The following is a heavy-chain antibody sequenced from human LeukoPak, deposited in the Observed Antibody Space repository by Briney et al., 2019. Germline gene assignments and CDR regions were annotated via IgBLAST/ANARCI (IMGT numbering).Heavy chain of an antibody. CDR1: GFTVSSNY. Sequence: QPGGSLRLSCAASGFTVSSNYMSWVRQAPGRGLEWLSTISGSGTTTYYVDSVKGRFTVSRDNSKNTLYLQMSSLRAGDTAVYYCAKAGHYGSGSYYSDYWGRGTLVTVSP. CDR3: AKAGHYGSGSYYSDY. V-gene: IGHV3-23*01. CDR2: ISGSGTTT. J-gene: IGHJ4*02. D-gene: IGHD3-10*01.